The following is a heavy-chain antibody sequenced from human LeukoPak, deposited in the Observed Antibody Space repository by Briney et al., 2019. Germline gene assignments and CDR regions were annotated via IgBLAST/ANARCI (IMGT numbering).Heavy chain of an antibody. V-gene: IGHV3-23*01. CDR2: IGPSGAKT. CDR3: AKENAVAGAFDY. D-gene: IGHD6-19*01. Sequence: PGGSLRLSCAASGFTFSSYGMNWVRQAPGKGLEWVSGIGPSGAKTYYADSVKGRFTISRDNPKNTVYLQMNSLRADDTAVYYCAKENAVAGAFDYWGQGTLVTVSS. CDR1: GFTFSSYG. J-gene: IGHJ4*02.